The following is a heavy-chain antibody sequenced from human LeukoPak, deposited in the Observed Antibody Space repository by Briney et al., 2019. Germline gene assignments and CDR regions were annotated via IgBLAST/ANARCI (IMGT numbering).Heavy chain of an antibody. CDR1: GGSISKRAYY. V-gene: IGHV4-39*07. J-gene: IGHJ5*02. Sequence: SETLSLICNVSGGSISKRAYYWRWIRQPPGEALQWIGSIYYSENTYYNSSIKSRVTISVDTSTSQFSLRLSSVTAADTAVYYCARGTGGYRFDPWGLGTLVTVSS. CDR3: ARGTGGYRFDP. D-gene: IGHD1-1*01. CDR2: IYYSENT.